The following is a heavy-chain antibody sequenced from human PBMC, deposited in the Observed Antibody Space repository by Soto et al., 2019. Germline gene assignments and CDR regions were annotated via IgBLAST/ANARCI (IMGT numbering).Heavy chain of an antibody. D-gene: IGHD6-13*01. CDR2: INDSGST. CDR3: ARPLGAGAAAGRNSFEI. V-gene: IGHV4-34*01. Sequence: SETLSLTCAVYGGSLSHYYWTWVRQPPGKGLEWIGEINDSGSTNYNPSLKSRVSIAVDTSKNQFSLKLSSLTAADTAVFYCARPLGAGAAAGRNSFEIWGQGTMVTVSS. J-gene: IGHJ3*02. CDR1: GGSLSHYY.